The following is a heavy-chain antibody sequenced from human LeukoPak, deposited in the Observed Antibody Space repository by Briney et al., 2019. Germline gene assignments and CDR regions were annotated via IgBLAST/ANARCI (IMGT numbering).Heavy chain of an antibody. Sequence: KPSETLSLTCTVSGASISSYYWSWLRQPPGKGLEWIGYIYYSGSTNYKPSLKSRVTISVDTSKNQFSLKLSSVTAADTAVYYCARGANWFDPWGQGTLVAVSS. J-gene: IGHJ5*02. CDR3: ARGANWFDP. V-gene: IGHV4-59*01. CDR1: GASISSYY. CDR2: IYYSGST.